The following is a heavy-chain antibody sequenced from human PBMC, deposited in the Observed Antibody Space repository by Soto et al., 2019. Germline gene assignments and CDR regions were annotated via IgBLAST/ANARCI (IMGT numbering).Heavy chain of an antibody. D-gene: IGHD6-13*01. J-gene: IGHJ3*02. CDR2: ISGSGGST. V-gene: IGHV3-23*01. Sequence: EVQLLESGGGVVQPGGSLRLSCAASGFTFSSYAMSWFRQAPGKGLEWVSAISGSGGSTYYADAAKGPFTISRDNSKNALYLQMNRLRAEYTAVYYCAKAGSSRGGAFGIWGQGTMVSVSS. CDR1: GFTFSSYA. CDR3: AKAGSSRGGAFGI.